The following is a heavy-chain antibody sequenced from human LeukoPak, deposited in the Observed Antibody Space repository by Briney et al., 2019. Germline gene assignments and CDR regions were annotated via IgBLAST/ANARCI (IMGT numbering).Heavy chain of an antibody. D-gene: IGHD3-22*01. CDR3: ARYYYDSSGYSPFDY. CDR2: IYYSGST. V-gene: IGHV4-59*01. Sequence: PSETLSLTCTVSGGSISSYYWSWIRQPPGKGLEWIGYIYYSGSTNYNPSLKSRVTISVDTSNNQFSLKLSSVTAADTAVYYCARYYYDSSGYSPFDYWGQGTLVTVSS. J-gene: IGHJ4*02. CDR1: GGSISSYY.